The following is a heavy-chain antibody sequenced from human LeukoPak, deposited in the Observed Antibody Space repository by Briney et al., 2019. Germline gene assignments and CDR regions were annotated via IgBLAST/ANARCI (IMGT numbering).Heavy chain of an antibody. CDR2: IWYDGSNK. CDR1: GFTFSSYG. J-gene: IGHJ5*02. D-gene: IGHD3-9*01. Sequence: GGSLRLSCAASGFTFSSYGMHWVRQAPGKGLEWVAVIWYDGSNKYYADSVKGRFTISRDNSKNTLYLQMNSLRAEDTAVYYCAREAKIITIFPFDPWGQGTLVTVSS. CDR3: AREAKIITIFPFDP. V-gene: IGHV3-33*01.